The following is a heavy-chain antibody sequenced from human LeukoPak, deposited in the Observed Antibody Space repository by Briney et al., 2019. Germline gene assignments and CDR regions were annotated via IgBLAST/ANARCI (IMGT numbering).Heavy chain of an antibody. CDR2: INHSGST. J-gene: IGHJ5*02. D-gene: IGHD6-13*01. V-gene: IGHV4-34*01. CDR3: ARVFIAAAGNWYNWFDP. CDR1: GFTFSSYS. Sequence: GSLRLSCAASGFTFSSYSMNWVRQPPGKGLEWIGEINHSGSTNYNPSLKSRVTISVDTSKNQFSLKLSSVTAADTAVYYCARVFIAAAGNWYNWFDPWGQGTLVTVSS.